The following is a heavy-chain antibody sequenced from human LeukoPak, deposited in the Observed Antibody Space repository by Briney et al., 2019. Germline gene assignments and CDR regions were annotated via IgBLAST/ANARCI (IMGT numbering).Heavy chain of an antibody. CDR3: ARVRVSSGSHPWYFDY. CDR1: RGSISSYY. J-gene: IGHJ4*02. CDR2: IYYSGSA. Sequence: SETLSLTCTVSRGSISSYYWSWIRQPPGQGLEWIGYIYYSGSADYNPSLKSRVNISVDTSKNQFSLKLSSVTAADTAVYFCARVRVSSGSHPWYFDYWGQGTLVTVSS. V-gene: IGHV4-59*01. D-gene: IGHD3-22*01.